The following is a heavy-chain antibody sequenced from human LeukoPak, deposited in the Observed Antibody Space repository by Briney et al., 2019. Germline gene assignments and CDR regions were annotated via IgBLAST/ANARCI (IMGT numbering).Heavy chain of an antibody. CDR2: IYPGDSDT. CDR1: GYSFTSYW. CDR3: ARHLGYCSSTSCYSYCDY. V-gene: IGHV5-51*01. Sequence: GESLKISCKGSGYSFTSYWIGWVRQMPGKGLEWMGIIYPGDSDTRYSPSFQGQVTISADKSISTAYLQWSSLKASDTAMYYCARHLGYCSSTSCYSYCDYWGQGTLVTVSS. J-gene: IGHJ4*02. D-gene: IGHD2-2*01.